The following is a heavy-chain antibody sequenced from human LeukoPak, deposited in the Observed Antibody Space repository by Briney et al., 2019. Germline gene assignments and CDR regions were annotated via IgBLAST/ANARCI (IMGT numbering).Heavy chain of an antibody. CDR1: GYSFTSYW. V-gene: IGHV5-51*01. J-gene: IGHJ3*02. CDR2: IYPGDSDT. D-gene: IGHD6-19*01. Sequence: GESLKISCKGSGYSFTSYWIGWVRQMPGKGLEWMGIIYPGDSDTRYSPSFQGQVTISADKSISTAYLQWSSLKASDTAMYYCARPLPTYSSGWYEFAFDIWGQGTMVTVSS. CDR3: ARPLPTYSSGWYEFAFDI.